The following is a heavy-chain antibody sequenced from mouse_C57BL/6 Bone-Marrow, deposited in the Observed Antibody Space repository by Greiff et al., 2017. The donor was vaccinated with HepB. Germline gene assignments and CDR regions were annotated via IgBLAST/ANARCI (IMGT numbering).Heavy chain of an antibody. J-gene: IGHJ4*01. D-gene: IGHD1-1*01. CDR1: GFTFSDYY. Sequence: EVMLVESGGGLVQPGGSLKLSCAASGFTFSDYYMYWVRQTPEKRLEWVAYISNGGGSTYYPDTVKGRFTISRDNAKNTLYLQMSRLKSEDTAMYYCARPTTVVGKYYAMDYWGQGTSVTVSS. CDR3: ARPTTVVGKYYAMDY. CDR2: ISNGGGST. V-gene: IGHV5-12*01.